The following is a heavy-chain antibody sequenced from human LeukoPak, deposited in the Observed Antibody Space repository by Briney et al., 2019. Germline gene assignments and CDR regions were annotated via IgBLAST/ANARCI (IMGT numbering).Heavy chain of an antibody. Sequence: GGFLRLSCAASGFTVSSNYMSSVRQASGKGLEWVSVIYSGGSTYYADSVKGRFTISRDNSKNTLYLQMNSLRAEDTAVYYCARDMGGVSDYWGQGTLVTVSS. J-gene: IGHJ4*02. D-gene: IGHD3-16*01. V-gene: IGHV3-53*01. CDR2: IYSGGST. CDR3: ARDMGGVSDY. CDR1: GFTVSSNY.